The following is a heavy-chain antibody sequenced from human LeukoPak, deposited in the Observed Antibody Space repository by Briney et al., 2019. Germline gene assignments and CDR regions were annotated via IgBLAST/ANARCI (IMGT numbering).Heavy chain of an antibody. D-gene: IGHD2-21*02. CDR1: GGSISSSSYY. J-gene: IGHJ2*01. Sequence: SETLSLTCTVSGGSISSSSYYWGWIRQPPGKGLEWIGSIYYSGSTYYNPSLKSRVTISVDRSKNQFSLKLSSVTAADTAVYYCARDSLAYCGGDCYPYWYFDLWGRGTLVTVSS. CDR2: IYYSGST. CDR3: ARDSLAYCGGDCYPYWYFDL. V-gene: IGHV4-39*07.